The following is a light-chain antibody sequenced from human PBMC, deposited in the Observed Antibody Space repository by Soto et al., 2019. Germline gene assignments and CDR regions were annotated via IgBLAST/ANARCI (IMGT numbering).Light chain of an antibody. CDR3: QQYNNWPWT. CDR1: QSVSSN. Sequence: EIMMTQSPATLSVYTGERATLSCRASQSVSSNLAWYQQKPGQAPRLLIYGASTRATGFPARFSGSGSGTEFTLTISSLQSEDFAVYYCQQYNNWPWTFGQGTKVDI. CDR2: GAS. V-gene: IGKV3-15*01. J-gene: IGKJ1*01.